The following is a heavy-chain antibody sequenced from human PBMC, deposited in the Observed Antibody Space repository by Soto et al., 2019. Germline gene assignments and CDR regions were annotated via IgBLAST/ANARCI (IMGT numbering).Heavy chain of an antibody. V-gene: IGHV1-69*06. Sequence: QVQLVQSGAEVKKPGSSVKVSCKASGGTFSSYAISWVRQAPGQGLEWMGGSIPIFGTANHAQKFQGRVTITADKSTSTAYMELSSLRTEDTAVYYCARDQFDYGDINWFDPWGQGTLVTVSS. CDR2: SIPIFGTA. CDR3: ARDQFDYGDINWFDP. D-gene: IGHD4-17*01. CDR1: GGTFSSYA. J-gene: IGHJ5*02.